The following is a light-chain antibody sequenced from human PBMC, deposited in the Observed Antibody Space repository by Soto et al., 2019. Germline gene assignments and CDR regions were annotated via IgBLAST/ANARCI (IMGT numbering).Light chain of an antibody. CDR3: QQGNSFPLS. CDR2: AAA. CDR1: QSITSW. V-gene: IGKV1-12*01. J-gene: IGKJ5*01. Sequence: DIQMTQSPSSVSASVGDRVTITCRASQSITSWLAWYQQKPGKAPKLLISAAANLQSGVPSRFSGSGSGTDFTLTISILQPEDFATYYCQQGNSFPLSFGQGTRLEIK.